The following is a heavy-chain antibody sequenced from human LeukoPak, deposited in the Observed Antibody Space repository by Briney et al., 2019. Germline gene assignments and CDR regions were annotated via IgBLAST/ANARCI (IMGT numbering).Heavy chain of an antibody. CDR1: GGSISSYY. CDR2: IYYSGST. Sequence: SETLSLTCTVSGGSISSYYWGWIRQPPGKGLEWVGYIYYSGSTNYNPSLKSRVTISVDTSKNQFSLKVSSVTAADTAVYYCARARYDFWSAVGAFDIWGQGTMVTVSS. CDR3: ARARYDFWSAVGAFDI. D-gene: IGHD3-3*01. V-gene: IGHV4-59*12. J-gene: IGHJ3*02.